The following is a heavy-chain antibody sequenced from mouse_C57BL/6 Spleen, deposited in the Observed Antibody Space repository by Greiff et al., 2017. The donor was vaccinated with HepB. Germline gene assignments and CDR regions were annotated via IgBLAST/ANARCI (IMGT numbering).Heavy chain of an antibody. J-gene: IGHJ4*01. D-gene: IGHD2-4*01. Sequence: EVQGVESGGDLVKPGGSLKLSCAASGFTFSSYGMSWVRQTPDKRLEWVATISSGGSYTYYPDSVKGRFTISRDNAKNTLYLQMSSLKSEDTAMYYCARPYYDYDRYYAMDYWGQGTSVTVSS. CDR1: GFTFSSYG. CDR2: ISSGGSYT. V-gene: IGHV5-6*01. CDR3: ARPYYDYDRYYAMDY.